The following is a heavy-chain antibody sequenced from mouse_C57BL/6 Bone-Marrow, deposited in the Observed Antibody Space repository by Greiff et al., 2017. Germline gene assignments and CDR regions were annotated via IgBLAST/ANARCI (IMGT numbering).Heavy chain of an antibody. CDR1: GYTFTSYW. V-gene: IGHV1-69*01. Sequence: VQLQQPGAELVMPGASVKLSCKASGYTFTSYWMHWVKQRPGQGLEWIGEIDPSDSYTNYNQKFKGKSTLTVDKSSSTAYMQLSSLTSEDAAVYYWARDLFRFDVWGTGTTGTVSS. D-gene: IGHD6-1*01. CDR2: IDPSDSYT. CDR3: ARDLFRFDV. J-gene: IGHJ1*03.